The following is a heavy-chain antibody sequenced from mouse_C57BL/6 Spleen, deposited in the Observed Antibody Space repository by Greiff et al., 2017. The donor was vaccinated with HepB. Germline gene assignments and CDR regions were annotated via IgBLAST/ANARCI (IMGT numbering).Heavy chain of an antibody. V-gene: IGHV5-4*01. Sequence: EVHLVESGGGLVKPGGSLKLSCAASGFTFSSYAMSWVRQTPEKRLEWVATISDGGSYTYYPDNVKGRFTISRDNAKNNLYLQMSHLKSEDTAMYYCARVYYGNHFDYWGQGTTLTVSS. J-gene: IGHJ2*01. CDR3: ARVYYGNHFDY. CDR1: GFTFSSYA. CDR2: ISDGGSYT. D-gene: IGHD2-1*01.